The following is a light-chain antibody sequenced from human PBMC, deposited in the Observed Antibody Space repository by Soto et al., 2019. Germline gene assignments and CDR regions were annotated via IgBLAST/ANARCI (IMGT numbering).Light chain of an antibody. J-gene: IGKJ2*01. CDR1: QSSSSW. V-gene: IGKV1-5*03. Sequence: DIQMTQSPSTLSASVGDRVTITCRASQSSSSWLAWYQQKLGKAPKLLIYKASSLESGVPSRFSGSESGTEFPLSISSLQPDYVATYYCQQYNSYSQYTFGQGTKLEIK. CDR3: QQYNSYSQYT. CDR2: KAS.